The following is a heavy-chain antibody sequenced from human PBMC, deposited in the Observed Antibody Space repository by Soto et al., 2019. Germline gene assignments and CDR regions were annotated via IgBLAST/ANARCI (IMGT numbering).Heavy chain of an antibody. J-gene: IGHJ4*02. D-gene: IGHD3-22*01. CDR3: AKDTYDSSGYYLRNFGY. CDR1: GFTFDDYA. V-gene: IGHV3-9*01. Sequence: PGGSLRLSCAASGFTFDDYAMHWVRQAPGKGLEWVSGISWNSGSVAYADSVKGRFTISRDNAKNSLYLQMNSLRAEDTALYYCAKDTYDSSGYYLRNFGYWGQGTLVTVSS. CDR2: ISWNSGSV.